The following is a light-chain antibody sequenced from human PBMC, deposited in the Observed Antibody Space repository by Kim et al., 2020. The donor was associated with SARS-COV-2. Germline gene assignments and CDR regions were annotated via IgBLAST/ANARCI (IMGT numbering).Light chain of an antibody. CDR2: AAS. V-gene: IGKV1-8*01. CDR1: QGISSY. J-gene: IGKJ4*01. CDR3: QQYYSYPALT. Sequence: STGDRVTITCRASQGISSYLAWYQQKPGKAPKLLIYAASTLQSGVPSRFSGSGSGTDFTLTISCLQSEDFATYYCQQYYSYPALTFDGGTKVEIK.